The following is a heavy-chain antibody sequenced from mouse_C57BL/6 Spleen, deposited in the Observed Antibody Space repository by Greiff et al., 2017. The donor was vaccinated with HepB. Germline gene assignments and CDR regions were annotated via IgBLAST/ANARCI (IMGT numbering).Heavy chain of an antibody. J-gene: IGHJ4*01. CDR3: ARCGVYDGYQGGYYYAMDY. CDR1: GYSFTDYN. V-gene: IGHV1-39*01. D-gene: IGHD2-3*01. Sequence: EVQLQQSGPELVKPGASVKISCKASGYSFTDYNMNWVKQSNGKSLEWIGVINPNYGTTSYNQKFKGKATLTVDQSSSTAYMQLNSLTSEDSAVYYCARCGVYDGYQGGYYYAMDYWGQGTSVTVSS. CDR2: INPNYGTT.